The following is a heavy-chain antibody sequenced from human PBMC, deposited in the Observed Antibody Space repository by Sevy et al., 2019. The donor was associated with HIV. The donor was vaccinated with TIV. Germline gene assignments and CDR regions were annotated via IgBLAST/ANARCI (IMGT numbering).Heavy chain of an antibody. D-gene: IGHD3-9*01. CDR1: GFTFSNYD. CDR2: ISSSSSYI. CDR3: ARIGGDSLTDYYNHH. Sequence: GGSLRLSCAASGFTFSNYDMNWVRQAPGKGLEWVSSISSSSSYIYYADSMKGRFTISRDNAKKSLYLQMNSLRAEDTAVYYSARIGGDSLTDYYNHHWGQGTLVTVSS. J-gene: IGHJ5*02. V-gene: IGHV3-21*01.